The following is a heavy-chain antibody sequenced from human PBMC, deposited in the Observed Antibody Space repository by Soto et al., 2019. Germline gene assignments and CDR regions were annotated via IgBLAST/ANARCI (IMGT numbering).Heavy chain of an antibody. Sequence: QVQLVQSGAEVKKPGASVKVSCKASGYTFTSYGISWVRQAPGQGLEWMGWISAYNGNTNYAQKLQGRVTMTTDTSTSTAYMELRSLRSDDTAVYYCARDNTLYDTSGRGWFDHWGQGTLVTVSS. CDR1: GYTFTSYG. CDR3: ARDNTLYDTSGRGWFDH. V-gene: IGHV1-18*01. J-gene: IGHJ5*02. D-gene: IGHD3-22*01. CDR2: ISAYNGNT.